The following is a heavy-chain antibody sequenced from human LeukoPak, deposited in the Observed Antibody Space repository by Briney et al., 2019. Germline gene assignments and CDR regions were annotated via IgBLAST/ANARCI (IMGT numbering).Heavy chain of an antibody. D-gene: IGHD2-21*02. J-gene: IGHJ3*02. CDR2: IRYDGSNK. Sequence: GGSLRLSCGASGFTLIDYNMHWVRQAPGKGLEWVAFIRYDGSNKYYADSVKGRFTISRDNSKNTLYRQMNSLRAEDTAVYYCVLAGVTAIRSREDAFDIWGQGTMVTVSS. CDR3: VLAGVTAIRSREDAFDI. V-gene: IGHV3-30*02. CDR1: GFTLIDYN.